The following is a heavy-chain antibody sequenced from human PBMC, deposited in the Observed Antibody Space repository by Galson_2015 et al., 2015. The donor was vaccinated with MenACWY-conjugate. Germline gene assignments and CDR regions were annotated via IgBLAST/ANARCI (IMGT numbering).Heavy chain of an antibody. D-gene: IGHD3-10*01. Sequence: SVKVSCKASGYTFTSYGMHWVRQAPGQRLEWMGWINAGNGNTKYAQKFQGRVTMTRDTSASTAYMELSSLTSEDTAVYYCARNPKVTMLRGAGCFDPWGQGTLVIVSS. J-gene: IGHJ5*02. CDR3: ARNPKVTMLRGAGCFDP. V-gene: IGHV1-3*01. CDR1: GYTFTSYG. CDR2: INAGNGNT.